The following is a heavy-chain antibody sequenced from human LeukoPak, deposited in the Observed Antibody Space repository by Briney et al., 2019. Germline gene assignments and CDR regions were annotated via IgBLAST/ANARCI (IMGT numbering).Heavy chain of an antibody. Sequence: ASVKVSCKASGGTFSSYTISWVRQAPGQGLEWMGGIIPIFGTANYAQKFQGRVTITTDKSTSTAYMELSSLRSEDTAVYYCASDTGYSSGWYGNNWFDPWGQGTLVTVSS. CDR3: ASDTGYSSGWYGNNWFDP. J-gene: IGHJ5*02. CDR2: IIPIFGTA. CDR1: GGTFSSYT. D-gene: IGHD6-19*01. V-gene: IGHV1-69*05.